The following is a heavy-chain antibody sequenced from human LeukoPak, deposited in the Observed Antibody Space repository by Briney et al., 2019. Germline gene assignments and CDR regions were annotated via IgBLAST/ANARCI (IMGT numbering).Heavy chain of an antibody. D-gene: IGHD3-10*01. CDR2: ISAYNGNT. CDR3: ARDGGSGSYTAYYYYYYMDV. J-gene: IGHJ6*03. CDR1: GYTLTSYG. V-gene: IGHV1-18*01. Sequence: ASVKVSCKASGYTLTSYGISWVRQAPGQGLEWMGWISAYNGNTNYAQKLQGRVTMTTDTSTSTAYMELRSLRSDDTAVYYCARDGGSGSYTAYYYYYYMDVWGKGTTVTVSS.